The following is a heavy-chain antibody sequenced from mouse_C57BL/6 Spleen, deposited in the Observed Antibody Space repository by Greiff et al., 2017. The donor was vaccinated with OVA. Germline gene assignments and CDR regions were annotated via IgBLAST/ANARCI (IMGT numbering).Heavy chain of an antibody. CDR2: IHPNSGST. J-gene: IGHJ1*03. D-gene: IGHD1-1*01. CDR1: GYTFTSYW. V-gene: IGHV1-64*01. Sequence: VQLQQPGAELVKPGASVKLSCKASGYTFTSYWMHWVKQRPGQGLEWIGMIHPNSGSTNYNEKFKSKATLTVDKSSSTAYMQLSSLTSEDSAVYYCARGYYGSSPWYFDVWGTGTTVTVSS. CDR3: ARGYYGSSPWYFDV.